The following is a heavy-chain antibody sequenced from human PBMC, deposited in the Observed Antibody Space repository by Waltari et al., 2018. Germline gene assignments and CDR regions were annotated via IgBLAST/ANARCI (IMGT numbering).Heavy chain of an antibody. D-gene: IGHD2-21*01. Sequence: QVQLQESGPGLVKPSETLSLTCTVSGGSISSYYWRWIRQPAGKGLEWIGRIYTSGSTNYNPSLKSRVTMSVDTSKNQFSLKLSSVTAADTAVYYCARELIYCGGDCYPHYYYYYMDVWGKGTTVTISS. CDR3: ARELIYCGGDCYPHYYYYYMDV. J-gene: IGHJ6*03. V-gene: IGHV4-4*07. CDR2: IYTSGST. CDR1: GGSISSYY.